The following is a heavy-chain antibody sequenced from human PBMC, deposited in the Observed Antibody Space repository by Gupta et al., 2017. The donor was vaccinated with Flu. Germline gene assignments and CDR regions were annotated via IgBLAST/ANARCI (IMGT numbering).Heavy chain of an antibody. J-gene: IGHJ5*02. Sequence: IRQPQGKGLEWIGSIFYTGSTSYSPSLKSRVTISVDTSKNQFSLKLSSVTAADTAVYYCARRGKTGYDNWFDPWGQGTLVTVSS. D-gene: IGHD3-9*01. CDR2: IFYTGST. CDR3: ARRGKTGYDNWFDP. V-gene: IGHV4-39*01.